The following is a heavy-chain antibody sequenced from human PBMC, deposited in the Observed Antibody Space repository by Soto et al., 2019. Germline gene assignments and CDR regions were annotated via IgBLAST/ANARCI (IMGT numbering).Heavy chain of an antibody. CDR3: ARADYYYGSGSIDY. V-gene: IGHV4-31*03. CDR1: GGSISSGGYY. J-gene: IGHJ4*02. Sequence: QVQLQESGPGLVKPSQTLSLTCSVSGGSISSGGYYWSWIRQHPGKGLEWIGYIYYSGSTYYNPSLKSRVTISVDTSKNQFSLKLSSVTAADTAVYYCARADYYYGSGSIDYWGQGTLVTVSS. CDR2: IYYSGST. D-gene: IGHD3-10*01.